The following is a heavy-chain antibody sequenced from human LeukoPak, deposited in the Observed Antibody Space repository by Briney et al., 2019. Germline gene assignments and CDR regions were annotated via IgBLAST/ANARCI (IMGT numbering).Heavy chain of an antibody. D-gene: IGHD3-22*01. J-gene: IGHJ6*03. V-gene: IGHV1-46*01. CDR3: ARETNYYDSSGNPYMDV. CDR2: INPRGGST. CDR1: GYIFTTYY. Sequence: ASVKVSCKASGYIFTTYYMHWLRQAPGQGPEWMGIINPRGGSTDYAQKFQGRVTMTRDTSTSTVYMELSSLRSEDTAVYYCARETNYYDSSGNPYMDVWGKGTTVTISS.